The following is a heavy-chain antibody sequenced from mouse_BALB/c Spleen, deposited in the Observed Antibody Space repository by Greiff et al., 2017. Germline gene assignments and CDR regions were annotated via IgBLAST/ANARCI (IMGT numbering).Heavy chain of an antibody. J-gene: IGHJ3*01. D-gene: IGHD2-2*01. V-gene: IGHV5-6*01. CDR2: ISSGGSYT. CDR3: ASPLWLRRESNVPFAY. Sequence: EVMLVESGGDLVKPGGSLKLSCAASGFTFSSYGMSWVRQTPDKRLEWVATISSGGSYTYYPDSVKGRFTISRDNAKNTLYLQMSSLKSEDTAMYYCASPLWLRRESNVPFAYWGQGTLVTVSA. CDR1: GFTFSSYG.